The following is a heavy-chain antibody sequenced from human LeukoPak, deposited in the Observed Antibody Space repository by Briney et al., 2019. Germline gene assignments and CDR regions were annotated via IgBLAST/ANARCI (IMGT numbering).Heavy chain of an antibody. CDR3: ARIPRSPSFWSGYYPPYYFDY. CDR2: TYYRSKWYN. D-gene: IGHD3-3*01. V-gene: IGHV6-1*01. J-gene: IGHJ4*02. Sequence: SQTLSLTCAISGDSVSSNSAAWNWIRQSPSRGLEWLGRTYYRSKWYNDYAASVKSRITINPDTSKNQFSLQLNSVTPEDTAVYYCARIPRSPSFWSGYYPPYYFDYWGQGTLVTVSS. CDR1: GDSVSSNSAA.